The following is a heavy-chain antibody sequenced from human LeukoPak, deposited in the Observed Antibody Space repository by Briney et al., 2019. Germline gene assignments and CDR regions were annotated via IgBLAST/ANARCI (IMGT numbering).Heavy chain of an antibody. Sequence: ASVKVSCKATGYTFTGYYMHWVRQAPGQGLEWMGWINPKSGGTNYAQKFQGRVTMTRDTSISTAYMELSRLRSDDTAVYYCARAQGYCSSTSCYSDNWFDPWGQGTLVTVSS. CDR3: ARAQGYCSSTSCYSDNWFDP. V-gene: IGHV1-2*02. J-gene: IGHJ5*02. CDR1: GYTFTGYY. CDR2: INPKSGGT. D-gene: IGHD2-2*01.